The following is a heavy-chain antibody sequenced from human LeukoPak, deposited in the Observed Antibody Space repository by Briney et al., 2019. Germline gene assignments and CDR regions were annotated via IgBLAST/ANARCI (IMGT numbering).Heavy chain of an antibody. Sequence: SETLSLTCTVSGGSISSYYWSRIRQPPGKGLEWIGYIYYSGSTNYNPSLKSRVTISVDTSKNQFSLKLSSVTAADTAVYYCATYWSPYAFDIWGQGTMVTVSS. CDR3: ATYWSPYAFDI. D-gene: IGHD2-15*01. CDR2: IYYSGST. J-gene: IGHJ3*02. V-gene: IGHV4-59*01. CDR1: GGSISSYY.